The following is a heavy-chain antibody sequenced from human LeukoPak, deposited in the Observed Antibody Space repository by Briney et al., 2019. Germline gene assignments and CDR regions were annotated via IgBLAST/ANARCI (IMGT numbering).Heavy chain of an antibody. J-gene: IGHJ5*02. CDR1: FASMSDYK. D-gene: IGHD3-9*01. CDR2: VSDSGRT. Sequence: SETLSLTCSVSFASMSDYKWSWIRQPPGKGLEWIGYVSDSGRTNYNPSLKSRVAISLDASNSQFFLNLSSVTATDTAFYYCAGLLFFDILTGPQSWGQGTLVIVSS. CDR3: AGLLFFDILTGPQS. V-gene: IGHV4-59*08.